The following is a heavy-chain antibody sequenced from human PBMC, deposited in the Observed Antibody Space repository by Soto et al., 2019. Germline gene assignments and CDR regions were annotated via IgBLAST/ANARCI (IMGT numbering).Heavy chain of an antibody. Sequence: SETLSLTCTVSGGSISSGGYYWSWIRQHPGKGLEWIGYIYYSGSTYYNPSLKSRVTISVDTSKNQFSLKLSSVTAADTAVYYCAREWYYYDSSGYPKYYFDYWGQGTLVTVSS. J-gene: IGHJ4*02. D-gene: IGHD3-22*01. CDR3: AREWYYYDSSGYPKYYFDY. V-gene: IGHV4-31*03. CDR1: GGSISSGGYY. CDR2: IYYSGST.